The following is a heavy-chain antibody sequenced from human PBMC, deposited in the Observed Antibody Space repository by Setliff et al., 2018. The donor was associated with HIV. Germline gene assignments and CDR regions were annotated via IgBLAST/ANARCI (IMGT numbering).Heavy chain of an antibody. D-gene: IGHD5-12*01. CDR3: ARTGPSTDGYNLVIDY. CDR1: GYTFTDYY. V-gene: IGHV7-4-1*01. Sequence: ASVKVSCKASGYTFTDYYMHWVRQAPGQGLEWMAWINTNTGNPTYAQGFTGRFVFSLDTSVSTAYLQILKAEDTAVYYCARTGPSTDGYNLVIDYWGQGTLVTVSS. J-gene: IGHJ4*02. CDR2: INTNTGNP.